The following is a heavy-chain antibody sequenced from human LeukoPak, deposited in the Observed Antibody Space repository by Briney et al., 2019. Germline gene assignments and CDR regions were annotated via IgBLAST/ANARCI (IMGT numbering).Heavy chain of an antibody. CDR2: INHSGST. Sequence: NPSETLSLTCAVYGGSFSGYYWSWIRQPPGKGLEWSGEINHSGSTNYNPSLKSRVTISVDTSKNQFSLKLSSVTAADTAVYYCARANYYDSSGYSYWGQGTLVTVSS. D-gene: IGHD3-22*01. V-gene: IGHV4-34*01. CDR1: GGSFSGYY. CDR3: ARANYYDSSGYSY. J-gene: IGHJ4*02.